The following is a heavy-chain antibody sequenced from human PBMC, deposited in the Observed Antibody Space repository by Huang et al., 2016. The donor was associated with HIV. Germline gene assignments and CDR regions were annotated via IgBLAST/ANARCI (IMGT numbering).Heavy chain of an antibody. V-gene: IGHV1-46*01. D-gene: IGHD2-21*02. J-gene: IGHJ3*02. Sequence: QVQLVQSGAEVKKPGASVKVSCKASGYTFTSYYMHWVRQAPGQGLEWMGIINPSGGSTSYAQKFQGRVTMTRDTSTSTVYMELSSLRSEDTAVYNCASGVTPGAFDIWGRGTMVTISS. CDR2: INPSGGST. CDR3: ASGVTPGAFDI. CDR1: GYTFTSYY.